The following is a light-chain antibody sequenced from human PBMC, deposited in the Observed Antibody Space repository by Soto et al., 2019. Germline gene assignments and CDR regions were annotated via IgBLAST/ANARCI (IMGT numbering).Light chain of an antibody. CDR2: EGT. CDR3: SSYSGRTTFYV. V-gene: IGLV2-23*01. Sequence: QSVLTQPASVSASPGQSITVSCSGTSSDIGSYNLVSWYQQYPGKAPKLMIYEGTKRPSGVSNRFSGSKSGSTASLTISGLQAEDEADYYCSSYSGRTTFYVFGTGTKVTVL. J-gene: IGLJ1*01. CDR1: SSDIGSYNL.